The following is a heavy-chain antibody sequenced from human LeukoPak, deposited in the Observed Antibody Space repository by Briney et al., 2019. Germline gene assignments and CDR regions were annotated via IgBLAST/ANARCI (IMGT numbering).Heavy chain of an antibody. CDR1: GFTFGDYA. D-gene: IGHD2/OR15-2a*01. V-gene: IGHV3-49*03. CDR3: IGVKDYYATFRPDY. J-gene: IGHJ4*02. Sequence: GGSLRLSCTASGFTFGDYAMSWFRQAPGKGLEWVGFIRSKAYGGTTEYAASVKGRFTISRDDSKSIASLQMNSLKTKDTAVYYGIGVKDYYATFRPDYGGKGPRVTASS. CDR2: IRSKAYGGTT.